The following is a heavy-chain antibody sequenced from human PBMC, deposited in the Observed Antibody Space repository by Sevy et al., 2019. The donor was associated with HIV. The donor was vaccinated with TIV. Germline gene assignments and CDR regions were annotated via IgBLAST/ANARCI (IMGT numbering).Heavy chain of an antibody. Sequence: GGSLRLSCAASGFTFSSYSMNWVRQAPGKGLEWVSYISSSTIYYADSVKGRFTISRDNAKNSLYLQMNSLRDEDTAVYYCARGHTAMVTGDYWGQGTLVTVSS. J-gene: IGHJ4*02. CDR1: GFTFSSYS. D-gene: IGHD5-18*01. CDR2: ISSSTI. V-gene: IGHV3-48*02. CDR3: ARGHTAMVTGDY.